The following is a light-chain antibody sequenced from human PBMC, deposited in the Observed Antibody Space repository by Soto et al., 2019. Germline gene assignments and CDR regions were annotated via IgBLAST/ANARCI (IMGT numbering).Light chain of an antibody. CDR2: GAS. CDR1: QSISSY. CDR3: QQYGSSPPT. J-gene: IGKJ1*01. Sequence: IVLTQSPGTLTLSPGERTTLSCRASQSISSYLAWYQQKPGQGPRLLTYGASSRATGTPDRFSGSGSGTDFTLTISRLEPEDFALYYCQQYGSSPPTFGQGTKVDI. V-gene: IGKV3-20*01.